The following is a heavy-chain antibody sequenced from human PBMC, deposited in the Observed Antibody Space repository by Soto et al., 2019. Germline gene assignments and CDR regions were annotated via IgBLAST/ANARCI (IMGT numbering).Heavy chain of an antibody. CDR1: GFTFSSYA. D-gene: IGHD1-26*01. V-gene: IGHV3-23*01. CDR2: ISGSGGST. J-gene: IGHJ5*02. Sequence: EVQLLESGGGLVQPGGSLRLSCAASGFTFSSYAMSWVRQAPGKGLEWVSAISGSGGSTYYADSVKGRFTISRDNSKNTLYLQMNSLRAEDTAVYYCAKDAYEGPMTYSSPSFLKGWFDPWGQGTLVTVSS. CDR3: AKDAYEGPMTYSSPSFLKGWFDP.